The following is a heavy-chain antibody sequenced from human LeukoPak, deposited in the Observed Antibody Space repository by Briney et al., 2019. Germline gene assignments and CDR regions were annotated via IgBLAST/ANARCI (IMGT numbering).Heavy chain of an antibody. D-gene: IGHD6-19*01. Sequence: GGSGRLSCAASGFTFSRNSMNWIRQAPGKGLEWVSSISTSSSYIYYADPVKGRFTISRDNAKNSLYLQMNSLRVDDTAVYYCARGASVVAGSDDAFDIWGQGTMVTVSS. V-gene: IGHV3-21*01. CDR1: GFTFSRNS. CDR3: ARGASVVAGSDDAFDI. J-gene: IGHJ3*02. CDR2: ISTSSSYI.